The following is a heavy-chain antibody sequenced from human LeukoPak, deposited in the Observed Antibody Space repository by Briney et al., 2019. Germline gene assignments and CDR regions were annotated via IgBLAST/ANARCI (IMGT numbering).Heavy chain of an antibody. Sequence: GGSLRLSCAASGFTFSSYAMHWVRQAPGKGLEWVAVISYDGSNKYYADSVKGRFTISRDNSKNTLYLQMNSLRAEDTAVYYCAREGLRHYYYYTDVWGKGTTVTVSS. D-gene: IGHD4-17*01. CDR1: GFTFSSYA. V-gene: IGHV3-30*04. CDR3: AREGLRHYYYYTDV. CDR2: ISYDGSNK. J-gene: IGHJ6*03.